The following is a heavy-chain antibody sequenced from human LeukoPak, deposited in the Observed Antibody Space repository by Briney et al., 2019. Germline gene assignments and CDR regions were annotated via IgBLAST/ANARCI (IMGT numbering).Heavy chain of an antibody. CDR3: ARGVDYGVHFEY. CDR2: IYSGCST. J-gene: IGHJ4*02. Sequence: GGSLSLSCAASGFTVRSNYMSWVRQAPGEGLEGVSVIYSGCSTYYADSVKSRFTISRHNSKNTLYLQMNSLRAEDTAVYYCARGVDYGVHFEYWGQGNMVTVSS. V-gene: IGHV3-53*04. D-gene: IGHD4-17*01. CDR1: GFTVRSNY.